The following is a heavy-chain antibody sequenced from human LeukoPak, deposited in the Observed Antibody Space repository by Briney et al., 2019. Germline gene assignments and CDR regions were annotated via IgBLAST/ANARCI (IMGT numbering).Heavy chain of an antibody. Sequence: PGGSLTLSCAASGFTFSSYSMNWVRQAPGKGLEWVSYISSSSSTIYYADSVKRRFTISRDNDKNSLYLQMNSLRAEDTAVYYCARDRGRWLHQGTLNDYWGQGTLVTVSS. CDR1: GFTFSSYS. CDR2: ISSSSSTI. J-gene: IGHJ4*02. CDR3: ARDRGRWLHQGTLNDY. D-gene: IGHD5-24*01. V-gene: IGHV3-48*04.